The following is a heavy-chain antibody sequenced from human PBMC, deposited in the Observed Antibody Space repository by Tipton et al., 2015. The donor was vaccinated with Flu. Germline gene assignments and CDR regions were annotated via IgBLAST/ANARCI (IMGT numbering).Heavy chain of an antibody. J-gene: IGHJ4*02. V-gene: IGHV4-31*03. CDR3: AREKRYYYDSSGYTIFDY. CDR1: GGSISSGGYY. Sequence: TLSLTCTVSGGSISSGGYYWSWIRQHPGKGLEWIGYIYYSGSTYYNPSLKSRVTISVDTSKNQFSLKLSSVTAADTAVYYCAREKRYYYDSSGYTIFDYWGQGTLVPVSS. CDR2: IYYSGST. D-gene: IGHD3-22*01.